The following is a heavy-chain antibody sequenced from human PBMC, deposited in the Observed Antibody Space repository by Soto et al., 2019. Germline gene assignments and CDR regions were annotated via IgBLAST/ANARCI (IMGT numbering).Heavy chain of an antibody. D-gene: IGHD3-10*01. CDR2: ISYDGNNK. CDR3: ARDSGSIYYYYYYALDV. Sequence: PGGSLRLSCEASGFTFSNYAIHWVRQAPGKGLEWVAVISYDGNNKYYADSVKGRFSISRDNSKSTLYLRMNTLSAEDTAVYYCARDSGSIYYYYYYALDVWGQGTTVTVSS. CDR1: GFTFSNYA. V-gene: IGHV3-30-3*01. J-gene: IGHJ6*02.